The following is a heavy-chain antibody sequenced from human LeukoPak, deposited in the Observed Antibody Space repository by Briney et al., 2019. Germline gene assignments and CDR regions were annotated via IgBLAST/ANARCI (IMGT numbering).Heavy chain of an antibody. D-gene: IGHD3-22*01. CDR1: GYTFTGYY. Sequence: ASVKVSCKASGYTFTGYYMHWARQAPGQGLEWMGRINPNSGGTNYAQKFQGRVTMTRDTSISTAYMELSRLRSDDTAVYYCATGYDSSGRWPYYFDYWGQGTLVTVSS. J-gene: IGHJ4*02. CDR3: ATGYDSSGRWPYYFDY. CDR2: INPNSGGT. V-gene: IGHV1-2*06.